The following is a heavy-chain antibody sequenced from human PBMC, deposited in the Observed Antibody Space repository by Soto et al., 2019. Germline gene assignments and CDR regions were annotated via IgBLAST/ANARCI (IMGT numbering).Heavy chain of an antibody. J-gene: IGHJ6*02. Sequence: ESGGGLVQPGGSLRLSCAASGFSFRGFEMNWVRQAPGKGLEWLSYITASGTVTHYADSVKGRFTISRDNAKNSLFLHMSSLRADDTAIYYCARAMIIVEYGMDIWGQGTAITVSS. CDR1: GFSFRGFE. CDR3: ARAMIIVEYGMDI. CDR2: ITASGTVT. V-gene: IGHV3-48*03. D-gene: IGHD3-22*01.